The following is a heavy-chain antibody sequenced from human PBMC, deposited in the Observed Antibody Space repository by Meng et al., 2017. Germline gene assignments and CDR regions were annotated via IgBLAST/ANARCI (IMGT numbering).Heavy chain of an antibody. CDR2: INPTSGNT. CDR3: ARPLFGGYAPFDY. V-gene: IGHV1-2*02. CDR1: GYTFTGYY. J-gene: IGHJ4*02. D-gene: IGHD5-12*01. Sequence: ASVKVSCKASGYTFTGYYMHWVRQAPGQGLEWMGWINPTSGNTNYAQKFQGRVIMTRDTSINTAYVELSSLTSDDTAVYYCARPLFGGYAPFDYWGQGTLVTVSS.